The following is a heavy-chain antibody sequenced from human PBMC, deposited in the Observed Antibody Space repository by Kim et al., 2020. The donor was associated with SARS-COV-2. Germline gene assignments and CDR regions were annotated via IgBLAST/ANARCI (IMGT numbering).Heavy chain of an antibody. Sequence: TSYSPSFQGQVTILADKSISTAYLQWTSLEASDTAIYYCARRLNILSGFDSWGQGTLVTVSS. V-gene: IGHV5-51*01. J-gene: IGHJ4*02. CDR2: T. CDR3: ARRLNILSGFDS. D-gene: IGHD3-9*01.